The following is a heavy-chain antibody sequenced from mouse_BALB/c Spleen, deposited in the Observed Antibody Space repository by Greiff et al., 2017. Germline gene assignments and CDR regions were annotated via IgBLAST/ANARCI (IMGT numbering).Heavy chain of an antibody. D-gene: IGHD2-3*01. CDR3: AKNDGYYVRN. V-gene: IGHV2-2*02. J-gene: IGHJ3*01. CDR2: IWSGGST. Sequence: VQVVESGPGLVQPSQSLSITCTVSGFSLTSYGVHWVRQSPGKGLEWLGVIWSGGSTDYNAAFISRLSISKDNSKSQVFFKMNSLQANDTAIYYCAKNDGYYVRNWGQGTLVTVSA. CDR1: GFSLTSYG.